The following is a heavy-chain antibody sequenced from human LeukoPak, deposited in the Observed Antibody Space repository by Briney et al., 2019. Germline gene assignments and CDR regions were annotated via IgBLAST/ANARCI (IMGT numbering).Heavy chain of an antibody. D-gene: IGHD1-26*01. J-gene: IGHJ4*02. Sequence: AASVKVSCKASGYTFTGYYMHWVRQAPGQGLEWMGWINPSSGGTNYAQKFQGRVTMTRDTSISTAYMELSRLRSDDTAVYYCARDLVGSGSTENFDYWGQGTLVTASS. V-gene: IGHV1-2*02. CDR1: GYTFTGYY. CDR3: ARDLVGSGSTENFDY. CDR2: INPSSGGT.